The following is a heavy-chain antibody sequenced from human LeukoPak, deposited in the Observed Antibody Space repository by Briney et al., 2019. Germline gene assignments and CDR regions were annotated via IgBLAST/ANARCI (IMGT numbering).Heavy chain of an antibody. V-gene: IGHV4-39*01. CDR2: IYYSGST. CDR3: ARGIFDDYGDY. Sequence: SETLSLTCTVSGGSISSSSYYWGWIRQPPGKGLEWIGSIYYSGSTYYNPSLKSRVTISVDTSKNQFSLKLSSVTAADTAVYYCARGIFDDYGDYWGQGTLVTVSS. J-gene: IGHJ4*02. CDR1: GGSISSSSYY.